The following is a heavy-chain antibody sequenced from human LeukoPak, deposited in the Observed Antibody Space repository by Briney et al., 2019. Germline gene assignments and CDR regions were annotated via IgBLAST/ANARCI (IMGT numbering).Heavy chain of an antibody. CDR2: VSGRDDST. CDR1: GFTLSNYA. J-gene: IGHJ4*02. V-gene: IGHV3-23*01. D-gene: IGHD3-9*01. CDR3: AKWGDYDILTGYYDPDY. Sequence: PGASLRLSCAASGFTLSNYAMYWVRQAPGKRLEWVSAVSGRDDSTFYADPVQGRFTISRDTSKSTLYLQMNSLRVEDTAVYYCAKWGDYDILTGYYDPDYWGQGTLVTVSS.